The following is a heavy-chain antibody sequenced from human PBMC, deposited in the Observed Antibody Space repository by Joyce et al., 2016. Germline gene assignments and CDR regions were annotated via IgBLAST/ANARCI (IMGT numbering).Heavy chain of an antibody. CDR1: GFTFSSYS. Sequence: EVQLVESGGGVVKPGGSLRLSCAASGFTFSSYSMSWVRQAPGKGLEWVSSLNRSSSYIKYTDAVKGRFNISRDNAKNSLYLQMNSLRVEDTAVYYCARSSYTNGIFDYWGQGTLVTVSS. D-gene: IGHD2-8*01. CDR3: ARSSYTNGIFDY. J-gene: IGHJ4*02. CDR2: LNRSSSYI. V-gene: IGHV3-21*01.